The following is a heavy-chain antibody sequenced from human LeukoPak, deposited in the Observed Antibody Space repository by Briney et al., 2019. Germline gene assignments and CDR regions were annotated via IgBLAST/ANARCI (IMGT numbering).Heavy chain of an antibody. J-gene: IGHJ4*02. CDR1: GFTFSSYS. V-gene: IGHV3-21*01. Sequence: GGSLRLSCAASGFTFSSYSMNWVRQAPGKGLEWVSSISSSSSYIYYADSVKGRFTISRDNAKNSLYLQMNSLRAEDTAVYYCARHYCSSTSCYARGGDYWGQGTLVTVSS. CDR2: ISSSSSYI. D-gene: IGHD2-2*01. CDR3: ARHYCSSTSCYARGGDY.